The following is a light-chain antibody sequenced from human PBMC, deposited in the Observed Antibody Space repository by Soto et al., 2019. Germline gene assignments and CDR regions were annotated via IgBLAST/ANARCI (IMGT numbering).Light chain of an antibody. CDR3: QKYKSAPFT. V-gene: IGKV1-27*01. J-gene: IGKJ3*01. CDR2: AAS. Sequence: DIQMTQSPSSLSASVGDRVTITCRASQGIRNYLAWYQQKPGKVPKLLIYAASTLQSGVPSRCSGSGSGTDFTLTISSLQPEDVATYYCQKYKSAPFTFGLGTEVDIK. CDR1: QGIRNY.